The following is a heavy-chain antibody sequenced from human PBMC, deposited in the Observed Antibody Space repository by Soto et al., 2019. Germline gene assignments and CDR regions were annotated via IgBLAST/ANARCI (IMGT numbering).Heavy chain of an antibody. J-gene: IGHJ6*03. CDR2: ISSSSSTI. CDR1: GFTFSSYS. CDR3: ARDYCSSTSCSYYYYMDV. Sequence: GSLRLSCAASGFTFSSYSMNWVRQAPGKGLEWVSYISSSSSTIYYADSVKGRFTISRDNAKNSLYLQMNSLRAEDTAVYYCARDYCSSTSCSYYYYMDVWGKGTTVTVSS. D-gene: IGHD2-2*01. V-gene: IGHV3-48*01.